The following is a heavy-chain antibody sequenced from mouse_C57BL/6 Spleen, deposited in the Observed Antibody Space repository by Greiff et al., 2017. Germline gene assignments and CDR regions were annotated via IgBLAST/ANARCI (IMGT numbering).Heavy chain of an antibody. V-gene: IGHV1-59*01. D-gene: IGHD1-1*01. CDR1: GYTFTSYW. CDR3: ARSLPTVVYFDY. J-gene: IGHJ2*01. CDR2: IDPSDSYT. Sequence: QVQLKQPGAELVRPGTSVKLSCKASGYTFTSYWMHWVKQRPGQGLEWIGVIDPSDSYTNYNQKFKGKATLTVDTSSSTAYMQLSSLTSEDSAVYYCARSLPTVVYFDYWGQGTTLTVSS.